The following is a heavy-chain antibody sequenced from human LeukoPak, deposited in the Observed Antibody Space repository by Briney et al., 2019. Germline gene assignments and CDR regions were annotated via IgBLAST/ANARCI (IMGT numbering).Heavy chain of an antibody. CDR3: ARVWHESTMNNAFDI. CDR1: GFSFSYYA. CDR2: ISYEGSNK. D-gene: IGHD3-22*01. J-gene: IGHJ3*02. Sequence: GGSLRLSCAASGFSFSYYAMHWVRQAPGKGLEWVAVISYEGSNKNYADSVKGRFTISRDNSKNTLFVQMNSLRVEDTAVYYCARVWHESTMNNAFDIWGQGTMVTVSS. V-gene: IGHV3-30*01.